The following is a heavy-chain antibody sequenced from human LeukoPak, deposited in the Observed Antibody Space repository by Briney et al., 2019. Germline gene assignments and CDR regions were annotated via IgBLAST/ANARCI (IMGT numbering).Heavy chain of an antibody. CDR1: GGSFSGYY. CDR3: ARDGKLLLDY. D-gene: IGHD2-21*02. Sequence: SETLSLTCAVYGGSFSGYYWGWIRQPPGKGLEWIGEINHSGSTNYNPSLKSRVTISVDTSKNQFSLKLSSVTAADTAVYYCARDGKLLLDYWGQGTLVTVSS. V-gene: IGHV4-34*01. J-gene: IGHJ4*02. CDR2: INHSGST.